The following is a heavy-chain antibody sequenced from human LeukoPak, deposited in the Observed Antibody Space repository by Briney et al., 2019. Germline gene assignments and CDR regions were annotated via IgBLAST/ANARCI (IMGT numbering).Heavy chain of an antibody. CDR1: GGSFSGYY. CDR2: INHSGST. CDR3: ARGLQPPAMVTFDY. D-gene: IGHD5-18*01. Sequence: SETLSLTCAVYGGSFSGYYWSWIRQPPGKGLEWIGEINHSGSTNYNPSLKSRVTISVDTSKNQFSLKLSSVTAADTAVYCCARGLQPPAMVTFDYWGQGTLVTVSS. J-gene: IGHJ4*02. V-gene: IGHV4-34*01.